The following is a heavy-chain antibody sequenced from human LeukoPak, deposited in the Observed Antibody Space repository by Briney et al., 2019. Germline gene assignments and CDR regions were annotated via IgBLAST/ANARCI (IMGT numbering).Heavy chain of an antibody. Sequence: PGGSLRLSCAASGFTFSSYAMHWVRQAPGKGLEWVAVISYDGSNQYYADSVKGRFTISRDNSKNTLYLQMNSLRAEDTAVYYCAREYRSYYYGMDVWGQGTTVTVSS. CDR2: ISYDGSNQ. D-gene: IGHD2-2*01. V-gene: IGHV3-30-3*01. CDR1: GFTFSSYA. CDR3: AREYRSYYYGMDV. J-gene: IGHJ6*02.